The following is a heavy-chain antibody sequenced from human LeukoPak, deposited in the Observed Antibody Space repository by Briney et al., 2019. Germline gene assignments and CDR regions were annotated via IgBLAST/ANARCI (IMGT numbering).Heavy chain of an antibody. Sequence: GASVKVSCKASGYTFTGYYMHWVRQAPGQGLEWMGWINPNSGGTNYAQKFQGRVTMTRDTSISTAYMELSRLRSDDTAVYYCAKLPDYYDSSGYFDYWGQGTLVTVSS. J-gene: IGHJ4*02. V-gene: IGHV1-2*02. CDR2: INPNSGGT. D-gene: IGHD3-22*01. CDR3: AKLPDYYDSSGYFDY. CDR1: GYTFTGYY.